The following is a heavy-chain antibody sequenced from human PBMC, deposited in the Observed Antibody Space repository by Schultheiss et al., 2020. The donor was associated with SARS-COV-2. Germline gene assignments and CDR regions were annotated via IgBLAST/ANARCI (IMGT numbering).Heavy chain of an antibody. D-gene: IGHD2-2*01. CDR3: AKVGDGYCSSTSCSHADAFVI. CDR1: GFTFSSYS. V-gene: IGHV3-23*01. J-gene: IGHJ3*02. CDR2: ISTTGGAT. Sequence: GGSLRLSCAASGFTFSSYSMNWVRQAPGKGLEWVSVISTTGGATYYADSVKGRFTISRDNSKNTLYLQMNSLRAEDTAVYYCAKVGDGYCSSTSCSHADAFVIWGQGTMVTVSS.